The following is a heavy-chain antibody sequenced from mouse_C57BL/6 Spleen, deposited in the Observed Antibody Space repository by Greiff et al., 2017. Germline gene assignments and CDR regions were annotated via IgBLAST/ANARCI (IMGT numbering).Heavy chain of an antibody. CDR3: ARGGYGSSWFAY. CDR1: GYTFTSYW. CDR2: IDPSDSYT. V-gene: IGHV1-69*01. J-gene: IGHJ3*01. D-gene: IGHD1-1*01. Sequence: VQLQQPGAELVMPGASVKLSCKASGYTFTSYWMHWVKQRPGQGLEWIGEIDPSDSYTNYNQKFKGKSTLTVDKSSSTAYMQLSSLTSEDSAVYDCARGGYGSSWFAYWGQGTLVTVSA.